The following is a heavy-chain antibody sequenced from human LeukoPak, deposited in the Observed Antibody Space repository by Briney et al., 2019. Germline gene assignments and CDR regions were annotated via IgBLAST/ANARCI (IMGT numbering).Heavy chain of an antibody. CDR1: GFTFSSYA. J-gene: IGHJ4*02. Sequence: GGSLRLSCAASGFTFSSYAMSWVRQAPGKGLEWVSAISGSGGSTYYADSVKGRFTISRDNSKNTLYLQMNSLRAEDTAAYYCAKDLDYYGSGSSWDWGQGTLVTVSS. V-gene: IGHV3-23*01. CDR2: ISGSGGST. D-gene: IGHD3-10*01. CDR3: AKDLDYYGSGSSWD.